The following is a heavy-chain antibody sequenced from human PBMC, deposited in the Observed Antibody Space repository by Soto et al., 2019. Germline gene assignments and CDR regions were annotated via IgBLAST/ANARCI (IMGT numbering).Heavy chain of an antibody. CDR1: GYRFTSYW. D-gene: IGHD3-9*01. Sequence: PGESLKISCKGSGYRFTSYWIAWVRQMPGKGLEWMGIIYPGDSDTRYSPSFQGQVTISADKSIRTAYLHWSSLKASDTAMYYCARPQNGDYTNDWLTGLIDYWGQGTLVTVSS. J-gene: IGHJ4*02. CDR3: ARPQNGDYTNDWLTGLIDY. CDR2: IYPGDSDT. V-gene: IGHV5-51*01.